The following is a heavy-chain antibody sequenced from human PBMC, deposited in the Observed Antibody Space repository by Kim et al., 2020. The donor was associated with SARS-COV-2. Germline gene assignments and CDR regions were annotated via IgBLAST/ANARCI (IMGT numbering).Heavy chain of an antibody. CDR1: GFTFNSYA. CDR2: LTSGGTA. V-gene: IGHV3-23*01. Sequence: GGSLRLSCAASGFTFNSYAMNWVRQAPGKGLECVSTLTSGGTAYYADSVRGRLTISRDNSKNTLYLQMNSLRGADTAVYFCAKSGGLGYCSATSCLYWG. J-gene: IGHJ4*01. D-gene: IGHD2-2*01. CDR3: AKSGGLGYCSATSCLY.